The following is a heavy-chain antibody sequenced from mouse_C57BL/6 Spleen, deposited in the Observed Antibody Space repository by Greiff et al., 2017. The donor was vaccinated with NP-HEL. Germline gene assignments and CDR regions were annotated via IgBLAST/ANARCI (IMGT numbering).Heavy chain of an antibody. CDR3: ARVGNYLDY. J-gene: IGHJ2*01. CDR2: IDPSDSYT. CDR1: GYTFTSYW. V-gene: IGHV1-69*01. Sequence: VQLQQPGAELVMPGASVKLSCKASGYTFTSYWMHWVKQRPGQGLEWIGEIDPSDSYTNYNQKFKGKSTLTVDKSSSTAYMQLSSLTSEDSAVYYCARVGNYLDYWGQGTTLTVSS. D-gene: IGHD2-1*01.